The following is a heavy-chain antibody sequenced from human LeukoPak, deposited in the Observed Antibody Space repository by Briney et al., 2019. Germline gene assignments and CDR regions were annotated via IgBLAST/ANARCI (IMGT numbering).Heavy chain of an antibody. D-gene: IGHD6-13*01. CDR2: IKSKTDGGTT. Sequence: GGSLRLSCAASGFTFSNAWMSWVRQAPGKGLEWVGRIKSKTDGGTTDYAAPVKGRFTISRGNAKNSLYLQMNSLRAEDTALYFCARDATTEPGTVYMDVWGKGTTVTISS. CDR1: GFTFSNAW. CDR3: ARDATTEPGTVYMDV. J-gene: IGHJ6*03. V-gene: IGHV3-15*01.